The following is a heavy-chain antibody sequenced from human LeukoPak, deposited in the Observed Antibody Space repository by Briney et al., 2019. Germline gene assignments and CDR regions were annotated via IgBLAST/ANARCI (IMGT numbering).Heavy chain of an antibody. Sequence: GGSLRLSCAASGFTLSNYWMHWVRQAPGKGLEWVSAISGSGGSTYYADSVKGRFTISRDNSKNTLYLQMNSLRAEDTAVYYCAKPYYYDSSGYYTEDAFDIWGQGTMVTVSS. CDR2: ISGSGGST. J-gene: IGHJ3*02. V-gene: IGHV3-23*01. D-gene: IGHD3-22*01. CDR1: GFTLSNYW. CDR3: AKPYYYDSSGYYTEDAFDI.